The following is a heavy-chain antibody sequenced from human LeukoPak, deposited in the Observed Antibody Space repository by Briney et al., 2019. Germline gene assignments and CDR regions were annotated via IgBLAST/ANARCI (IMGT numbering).Heavy chain of an antibody. CDR2: IRYDGSNK. J-gene: IGHJ4*02. D-gene: IGHD5-24*01. CDR1: RFIFGAYG. CDR3: ARTKEMASISYFDS. V-gene: IGHV3-30*02. Sequence: GGSLRLSCAASRFIFGAYGMHWVRQAPGKGLEWVAFIRYDGSNKYYADSVKGRFTISRDNAKNSLYLQMNSLRAEDTAVYYCARTKEMASISYFDSWGQGTLVTVSS.